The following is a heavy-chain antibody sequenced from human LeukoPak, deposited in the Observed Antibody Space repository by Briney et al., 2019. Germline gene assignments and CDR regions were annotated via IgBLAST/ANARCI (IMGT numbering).Heavy chain of an antibody. V-gene: IGHV3-11*01. CDR3: TKDKIQFGYYGMDV. CDR2: ISSSGSTI. CDR1: GFTFSDYY. Sequence: GGSLRLSCAASGFTFSDYYMSWIRQAPGKGLEWVSYISSSGSTIYYADSVKGRFTVSRDNAKNSLYLQMNSLRAEDTALYYCTKDKIQFGYYGMDVWGQGTTVIVSS. J-gene: IGHJ6*02. D-gene: IGHD3-16*01.